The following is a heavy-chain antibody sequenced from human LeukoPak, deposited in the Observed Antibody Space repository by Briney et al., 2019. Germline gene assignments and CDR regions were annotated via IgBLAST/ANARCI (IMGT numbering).Heavy chain of an antibody. CDR1: GLTFNKYW. Sequence: PGGSLRLSCEASGLTFNKYWMTWVRQPPGRGLEWVANIKQDGSEKNYVDSVKGRFTISRDNAKNSLSLRMNSLSAEDTAVYYCATGYSSGWYFYFQHWGQGSLVSVSS. D-gene: IGHD6-19*01. CDR2: IKQDGSEK. V-gene: IGHV3-7*01. CDR3: ATGYSSGWYFYFQH. J-gene: IGHJ1*01.